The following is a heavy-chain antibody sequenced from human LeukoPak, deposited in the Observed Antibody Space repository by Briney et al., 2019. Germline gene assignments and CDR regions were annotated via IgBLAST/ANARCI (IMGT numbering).Heavy chain of an antibody. CDR3: ASLGGVGAIYYMDV. V-gene: IGHV1-18*01. J-gene: IGHJ6*03. CDR2: VSAYNGNT. D-gene: IGHD1-26*01. Sequence: ASVKVSCKASGNTFTSYGISWVRQAPGQGLEWMGWVSAYNGNTNYAQKLQGRVTMTTDTSTSTAYMELRSLRSDDTAVYYCASLGGVGAIYYMDVWGKGTTVTVSS. CDR1: GNTFTSYG.